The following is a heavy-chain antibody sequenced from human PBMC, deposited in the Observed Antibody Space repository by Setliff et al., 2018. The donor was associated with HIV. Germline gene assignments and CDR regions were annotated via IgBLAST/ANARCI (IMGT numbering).Heavy chain of an antibody. Sequence: GGSLRLSCAASGFTFSSYWMHWVRQAPGKGLVWVSHINSDGSTTNYADSVKGRFTISRNNAKNTLYLEMNSLTAEDTAVYYCASQIAVGIWGQGTMVTVSS. CDR3: ASQIAVGI. CDR2: INSDGSTT. V-gene: IGHV3-74*01. CDR1: GFTFSSYW. D-gene: IGHD6-19*01. J-gene: IGHJ3*02.